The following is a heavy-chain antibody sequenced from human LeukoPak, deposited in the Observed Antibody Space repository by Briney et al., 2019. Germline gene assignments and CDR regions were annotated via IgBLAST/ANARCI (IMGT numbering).Heavy chain of an antibody. CDR3: ARARFGDLFFDY. V-gene: IGHV4-59*01. Sequence: TASETLSLTCTVSGVSISSYYWSWIRQPPGKGLEWIGYIYYSGSTNYNPSLKSRVTISVDTSKNQFSLKLSSVTAADTAVYYCARARFGDLFFDYWAQGTLVTVSS. J-gene: IGHJ4*02. CDR2: IYYSGST. D-gene: IGHD3-10*01. CDR1: GVSISSYY.